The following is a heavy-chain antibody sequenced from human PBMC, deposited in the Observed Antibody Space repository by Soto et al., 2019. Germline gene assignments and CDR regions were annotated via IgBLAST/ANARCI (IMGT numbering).Heavy chain of an antibody. CDR1: GYTFTSYA. CDR3: ARSTMVRGVTP. V-gene: IGHV1-3*01. D-gene: IGHD3-10*01. J-gene: IGHJ5*02. CDR2: INAGNGNT. Sequence: GASVKVSCKASGYTFTSYAMHWVRQAPGQRLEWMGWINAGNGNTKCSQKFQGRVTITRDTSASTAYMELSSLRSEDTAVYYCARSTMVRGVTPWGQGTLVTVSS.